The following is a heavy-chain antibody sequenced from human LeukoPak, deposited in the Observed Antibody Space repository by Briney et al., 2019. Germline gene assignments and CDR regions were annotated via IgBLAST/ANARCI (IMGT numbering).Heavy chain of an antibody. CDR2: IIPIFGTA. V-gene: IGHV1-69*13. Sequence: SVKVSCKASGGTFSSYAISWVRQAPGQGLEWMGGIIPIFGTANYAQKFQGRVTITADESTSTAYMELSSLRSEDTAVYYCARNGYCSGGSCYAPLYYYMDVWGKGTSVTVSS. J-gene: IGHJ6*03. CDR1: GGTFSSYA. D-gene: IGHD2-15*01. CDR3: ARNGYCSGGSCYAPLYYYMDV.